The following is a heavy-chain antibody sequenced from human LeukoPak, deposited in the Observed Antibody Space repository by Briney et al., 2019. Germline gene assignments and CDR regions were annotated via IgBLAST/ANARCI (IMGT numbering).Heavy chain of an antibody. Sequence: GGSLRLSCAASGFTFSTYAVNWVRQAPGKGLEWVSAITGSGGATYYADSVKGRFTISRDNAKNSLYLQMNSLRAEDTAVYYCATSRSLDYWGQGTLVTVSS. CDR1: GFTFSTYA. CDR2: ITGSGGAT. CDR3: ATSRSLDY. V-gene: IGHV3-23*01. J-gene: IGHJ4*02.